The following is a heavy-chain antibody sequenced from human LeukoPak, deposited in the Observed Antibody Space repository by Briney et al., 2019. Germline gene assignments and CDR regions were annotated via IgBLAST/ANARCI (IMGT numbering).Heavy chain of an antibody. CDR2: ISYDGSNK. D-gene: IGHD3-22*01. CDR3: AREIYDSSGRTDGWFDP. J-gene: IGHJ5*02. Sequence: GGSLRLSCAASGFTFSSYAMHWVRQAPGKGLEWVAVISYDGSNKYYADSVKGRFTISRDNSKNTLYLQMNSLRAEDTAVYYCAREIYDSSGRTDGWFDPWGQGTLVTVSS. V-gene: IGHV3-30-3*01. CDR1: GFTFSSYA.